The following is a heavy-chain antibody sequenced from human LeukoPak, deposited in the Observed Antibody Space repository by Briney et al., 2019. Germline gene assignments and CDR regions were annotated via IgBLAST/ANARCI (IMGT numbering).Heavy chain of an antibody. J-gene: IGHJ3*02. CDR3: AAGNYHAFDI. Sequence: GGSLRLSCAASGFTFSSYWMHWVGQAPGKGRVWVSWLNLDGSSTRYAHSVRGRFTISRDNAKNTLYLETSSLRDEDTAVYYCAAGNYHAFDIWGQGTMVTVSS. D-gene: IGHD1-7*01. V-gene: IGHV3-74*01. CDR1: GFTFSSYW. CDR2: LNLDGSST.